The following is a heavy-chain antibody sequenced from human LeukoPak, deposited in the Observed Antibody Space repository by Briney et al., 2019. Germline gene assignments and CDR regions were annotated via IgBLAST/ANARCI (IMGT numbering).Heavy chain of an antibody. CDR1: GFTFSNHQ. D-gene: IGHD2-15*01. J-gene: IGHJ6*02. V-gene: IGHV3-7*05. CDR3: ARSYLGGGITMTYYYYYGMDV. Sequence: GGSLRLSCVGSGFTFSNHQMNWVRQAPGKGLEWVAKIKTDGDQKNYVDSVKGRFTISRDNTKNSLYLQMNSLRAEDTALYYCARSYLGGGITMTYYYYYGMDVWGQGTTVTVSS. CDR2: IKTDGDQK.